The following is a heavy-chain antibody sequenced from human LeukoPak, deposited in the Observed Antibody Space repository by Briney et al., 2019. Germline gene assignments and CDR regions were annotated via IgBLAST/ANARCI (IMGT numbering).Heavy chain of an antibody. CDR2: ISSSSSTT. Sequence: GGSLRLSCAASGFTFSSYSMNWVRQAPGKGLEWVSYISSSSSTTYYADSVKGRFTISRDNAKNSLYLQMNSLRAEDTAVYYCARDQYILTTVTTPFAYWGQGTLVTVSS. CDR3: ARDQYILTTVTTPFAY. V-gene: IGHV3-48*04. D-gene: IGHD4-17*01. CDR1: GFTFSSYS. J-gene: IGHJ4*02.